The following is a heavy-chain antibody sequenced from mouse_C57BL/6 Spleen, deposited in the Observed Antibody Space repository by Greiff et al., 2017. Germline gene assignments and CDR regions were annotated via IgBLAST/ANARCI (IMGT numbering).Heavy chain of an antibody. Sequence: EVKLMESGGGLVKPGGSLKLSCAASGFTFSSYAMSWVRQTPEKRLEWVATISDGGSYTSSPDNVNGRFTISRDNAKNNLYLQMSHLKSEDTAMYYCARVGYGTVDYWGQGTTLTVAS. V-gene: IGHV5-4*03. D-gene: IGHD1-1*01. CDR1: GFTFSSYA. CDR2: ISDGGSYT. CDR3: ARVGYGTVDY. J-gene: IGHJ2*01.